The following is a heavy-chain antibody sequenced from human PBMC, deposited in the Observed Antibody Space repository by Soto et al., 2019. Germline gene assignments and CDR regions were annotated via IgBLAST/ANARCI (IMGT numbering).Heavy chain of an antibody. CDR1: GGSINRSGYY. D-gene: IGHD6-19*01. CDR3: ATLGAVAALEDY. Sequence: SETLSLTCTVSGGSINRSGYYWGWIRQPPGKGLEWIESIYFSGSTYYNPSLKSRVSISVDTSKNQFSLKLRYVTAADTAVYYCATLGAVAALEDYWGQGTLVTVYS. J-gene: IGHJ4*02. CDR2: IYFSGST. V-gene: IGHV4-39*01.